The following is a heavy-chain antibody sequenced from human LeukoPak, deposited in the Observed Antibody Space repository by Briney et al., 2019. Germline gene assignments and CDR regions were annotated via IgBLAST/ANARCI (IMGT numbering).Heavy chain of an antibody. CDR3: TKDPNGDYIGAFDP. CDR2: IKGNGGSA. CDR1: GLTFGNYA. V-gene: IGHV3-23*01. J-gene: IGHJ5*02. Sequence: PGGSLRLSCVAPGLTFGNYAMTWVRQAPGKGLEWVSSIKGNGGSAVYTDSVKGRFPTSRDNSKNTLYLQMNSLRAEDTALYYCTKDPNGDYIGAFDPWGQGTLVTVSS. D-gene: IGHD4-17*01.